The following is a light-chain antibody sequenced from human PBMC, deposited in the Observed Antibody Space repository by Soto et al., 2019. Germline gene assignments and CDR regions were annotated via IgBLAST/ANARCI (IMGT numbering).Light chain of an antibody. CDR2: GAS. J-gene: IGKJ1*01. V-gene: IGKV3-20*01. Sequence: EIVLTQSPGTLSLSPGERATLSCRASQSVSSSYLAWYQQKPGQAPTLLIYGASSRATGIPDRFSGSGSGTDFTLTISRLEPEDFAVYYCQLPRAFGQGTKVEIK. CDR1: QSVSSSY. CDR3: QLPRA.